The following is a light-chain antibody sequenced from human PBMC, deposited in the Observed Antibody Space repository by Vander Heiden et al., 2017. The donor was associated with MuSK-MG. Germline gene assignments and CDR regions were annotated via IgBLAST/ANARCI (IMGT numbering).Light chain of an antibody. J-gene: IGKJ3*01. CDR3: QQQVT. CDR1: QGISSY. CDR2: AAS. V-gene: IGKV1-9*01. Sequence: DIQLTQSPSFLSASVGDRVTITCRASQGISSYLAWYQQKPGKAPKLLIYAASTLQSGVPSRFSGSGSGTEFTLTISSLQPEEFATYYCQQQVTFGPGTKVDIK.